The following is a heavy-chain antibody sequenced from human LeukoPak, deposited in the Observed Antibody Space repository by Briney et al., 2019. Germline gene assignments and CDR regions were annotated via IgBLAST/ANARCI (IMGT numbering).Heavy chain of an antibody. CDR1: GGSISSGDYC. CDR3: ARPYYYDSRIDP. CDR2: MYYSGST. Sequence: SSETLSLTCTVSGGSISSGDYCWSWIRQPPGKGLEWIAYMYYSGSTYYNPSLKSRVTMSADTSKNQLSLKLSSVTAADTAVYYCARPYYYDSRIDPWGQGILVTVSS. V-gene: IGHV4-30-4*01. D-gene: IGHD3-22*01. J-gene: IGHJ5*02.